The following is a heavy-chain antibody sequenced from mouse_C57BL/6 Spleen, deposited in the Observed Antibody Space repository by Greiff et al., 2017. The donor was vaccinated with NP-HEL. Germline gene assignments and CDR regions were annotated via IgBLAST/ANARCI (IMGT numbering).Heavy chain of an antibody. J-gene: IGHJ3*01. V-gene: IGHV5-6*01. Sequence: EVQRVESGGDLVKPGGSLKLSCAASGFTFSSYGMSWVRQTPDKRLEWVATISSGGSYTYYPDSVKGRFTISRDNAKNTLYLQMSSLKSEDTAMYYCARSSSEFAYWGQGTLVTVSA. CDR1: GFTFSSYG. CDR2: ISSGGSYT. CDR3: ARSSSEFAY.